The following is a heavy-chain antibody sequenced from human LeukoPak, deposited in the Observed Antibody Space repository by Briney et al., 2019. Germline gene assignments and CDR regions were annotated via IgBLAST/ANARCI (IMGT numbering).Heavy chain of an antibody. D-gene: IGHD6-19*01. J-gene: IGHJ4*02. CDR3: AISVGSGWKFDY. Sequence: GESLQISCQGSGYSFISYWIGWVRQMPGKGLEWMGIIYPGDSDIRYSPSFQGQVTISVDKSISTAYLQWSSLKASGTAMYYCAISVGSGWKFDYWGQGTLVTVSS. CDR1: GYSFISYW. V-gene: IGHV5-51*01. CDR2: IYPGDSDI.